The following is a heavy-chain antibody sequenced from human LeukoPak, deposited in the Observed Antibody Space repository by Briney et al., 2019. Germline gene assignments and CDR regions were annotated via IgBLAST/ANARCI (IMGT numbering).Heavy chain of an antibody. Sequence: GRSLRLSCAASGFTFSSYAMHWVRQAPGKGLEWVAVISYDGSNKYYADSVKGRFTISRDNSKNTLYLQMNSLRAEDTAVYYCARDSSGDGYNLGYFDYWGQGTLVTVSS. CDR1: GFTFSSYA. J-gene: IGHJ4*02. D-gene: IGHD5-24*01. CDR3: ARDSSGDGYNLGYFDY. V-gene: IGHV3-30*01. CDR2: ISYDGSNK.